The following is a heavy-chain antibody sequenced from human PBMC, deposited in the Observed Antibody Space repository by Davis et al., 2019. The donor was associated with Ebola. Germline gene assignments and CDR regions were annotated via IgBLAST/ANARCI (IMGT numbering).Heavy chain of an antibody. D-gene: IGHD1-26*01. V-gene: IGHV1-69*02. J-gene: IGHJ3*02. CDR3: ETGSGSYGGGSFDI. CDR1: GGTFSSYT. CDR2: IIPILGIA. Sequence: SVKVSCKASGGTFSSYTISWVRQAPGQGLEWMGRIIPILGIANYAQKFKGRVTITADKSTRTAYMELSSMRSEDTAVYYCETGSGSYGGGSFDIWGQGTMVTVS.